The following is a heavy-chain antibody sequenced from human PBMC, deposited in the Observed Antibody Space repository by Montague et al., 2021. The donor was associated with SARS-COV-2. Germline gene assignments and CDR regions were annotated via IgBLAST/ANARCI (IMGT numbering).Heavy chain of an antibody. J-gene: IGHJ4*02. D-gene: IGHD3-22*01. Sequence: SETLSLTCTVSGGSLNNYFWSWIRQPPGKGLEWVGYISDSGSTKYNPSLQSRDTISVDTARNQFSLKLLSVTAAGTAFYYCARVDSSGPGEYWGQGILVSVSS. CDR1: GGSLNNYF. CDR2: ISDSGST. V-gene: IGHV4-59*08. CDR3: ARVDSSGPGEY.